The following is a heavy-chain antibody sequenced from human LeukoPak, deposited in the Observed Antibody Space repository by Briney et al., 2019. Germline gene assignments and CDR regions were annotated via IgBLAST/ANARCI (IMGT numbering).Heavy chain of an antibody. Sequence: GASVKVSCKASGYIFTSYNIYWVRQAPGQGLEWMGIINPSGGSTNYAQKFQGRVTMTRDTSTSTVYMELSSLRSEDTAVYYCARVGEGEYYYYYMDVWGKGTTVTVSS. CDR1: GYIFTSYN. CDR3: ARVGEGEYYYYYMDV. V-gene: IGHV1-46*01. J-gene: IGHJ6*03. D-gene: IGHD3-10*01. CDR2: INPSGGST.